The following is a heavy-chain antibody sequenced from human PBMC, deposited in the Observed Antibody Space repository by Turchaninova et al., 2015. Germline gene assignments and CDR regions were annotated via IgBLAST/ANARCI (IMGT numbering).Heavy chain of an antibody. CDR2: IDWDDDK. CDR3: ARTTVTGTFDP. J-gene: IGHJ5*02. CDR1: GFSLSTSGMR. Sequence: QVTLKESGPALVKPTQTPTLTCPFSGFSLSTSGMRVSWIRQPPGKALDWLARIDWDDDKFYSTSLKTRLTISKDTSKNQVVLTMTNMDPVDTATYYCARTTVTGTFDPWGQGTLVTVSS. D-gene: IGHD4-17*01. V-gene: IGHV2-70*04.